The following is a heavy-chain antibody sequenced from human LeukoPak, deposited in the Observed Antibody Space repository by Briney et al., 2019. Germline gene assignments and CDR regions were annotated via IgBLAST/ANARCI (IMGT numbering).Heavy chain of an antibody. CDR3: AKERGYSYGLSQIYYFDY. V-gene: IGHV3-23*01. D-gene: IGHD5-18*01. J-gene: IGHJ4*02. CDR2: ISGSGGST. CDR1: GFTFSSYA. Sequence: GGSLRLSCAAYGFTFSSYAMKWVRQAPGKGLEWVSGISGSGGSTYYADSVKGRFTISRDNSKNTLYLQVNSLRAEDTAVYYCAKERGYSYGLSQIYYFDYWRQGTLVTVSS.